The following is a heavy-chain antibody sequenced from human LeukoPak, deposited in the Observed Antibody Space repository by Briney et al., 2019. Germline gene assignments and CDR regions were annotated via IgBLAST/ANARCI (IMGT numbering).Heavy chain of an antibody. CDR1: GGSLSSYY. Sequence: PSETLSLTCTVSGGSLSSYYWTWIRQPPGRGLEWIGYIDHSGSTNYNPSLKSRVSISSDTSKNQFSLELSSVTAADTAVYYCARLKATVSIHAYFDSWGQGTLVTVSS. D-gene: IGHD4-17*01. CDR2: IDHSGST. J-gene: IGHJ4*02. V-gene: IGHV4-59*01. CDR3: ARLKATVSIHAYFDS.